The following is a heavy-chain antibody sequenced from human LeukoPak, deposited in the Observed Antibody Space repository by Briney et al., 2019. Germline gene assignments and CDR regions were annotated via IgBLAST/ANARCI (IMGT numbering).Heavy chain of an antibody. CDR2: IYYSGST. V-gene: IGHV4-59*08. J-gene: IGHJ4*02. D-gene: IGHD5-12*01. CDR3: ARVLDRDSGYDWGPFDY. CDR1: GGSISSYY. Sequence: SETLSLTCTVSGGSISSYYWSWIRQPPGKGLEWIGYIYYSGSTNYNPSLKSRVTISVDTSKNQFSLKLSSVTAADTAVYYCARVLDRDSGYDWGPFDYWGQGTLVTVSS.